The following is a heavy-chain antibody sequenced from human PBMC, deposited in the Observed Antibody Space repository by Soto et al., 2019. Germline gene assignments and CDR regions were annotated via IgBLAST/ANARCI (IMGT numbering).Heavy chain of an antibody. CDR2: IYYSGST. J-gene: IGHJ3*02. CDR1: GGSVSGYF. CDR3: ARHYGRAVDI. Sequence: QVQLQEWGAGLLKPSETLSLTCSVYGGSVSGYFWSWIRQPPGRGLEWLGQIYYSGSTSYKPSLKSRLSISVDTSKSQLSLKMTSVTAADTAVYYCARHYGRAVDIWGQGTMVTVSS. D-gene: IGHD4-17*01. V-gene: IGHV4-34*01.